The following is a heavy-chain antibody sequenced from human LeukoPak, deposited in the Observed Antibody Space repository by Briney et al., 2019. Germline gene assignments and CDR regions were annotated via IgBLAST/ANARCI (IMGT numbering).Heavy chain of an antibody. CDR1: GFIFSNAW. CDR3: TSRVTTTNDN. V-gene: IGHV3-15*01. Sequence: GGSLRLSCTASGFIFSNAWMNWVRQAPGKGLEWVGRIKTKADGETTGYAASVKGRFTISRDDSKNTLYLQMNSLKTEDTAVYYCTSRVTTTNDNWGQGTLVTVSS. CDR2: IKTKADGETT. D-gene: IGHD4-17*01. J-gene: IGHJ4*02.